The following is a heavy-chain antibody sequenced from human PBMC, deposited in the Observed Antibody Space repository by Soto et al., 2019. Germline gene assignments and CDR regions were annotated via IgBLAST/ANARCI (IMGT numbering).Heavy chain of an antibody. J-gene: IGHJ5*02. CDR1: GGTFSSYA. V-gene: IGHV1-69*01. Sequence: QVQLVQSGAEVKKPGSSVKVSCKASGGTFSSYAISWVRQAPGQGLEWMGGIIPIFGTANYAQKFQGRVTITADESTSTAYLELSSVRSEDTAVYYCARGAYDFWRGYSGVNWFDPWGQGTLVTVSS. CDR2: IIPIFGTA. D-gene: IGHD3-3*01. CDR3: ARGAYDFWRGYSGVNWFDP.